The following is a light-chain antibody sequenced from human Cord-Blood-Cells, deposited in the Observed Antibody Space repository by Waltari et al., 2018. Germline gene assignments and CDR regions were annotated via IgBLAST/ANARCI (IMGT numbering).Light chain of an antibody. V-gene: IGLV2-23*01. Sequence: QSALTQPASVSGSPGQSITISCTGTSSDVVSYNLVSWYQQHPGKAPKLMIYEGSKRPSGVSNRFSGSKSGNTASLTISGLQAKDEADYYCCSYAGSSTLFGGGTKLTVL. CDR2: EGS. CDR1: SSDVVSYNL. CDR3: CSYAGSSTL. J-gene: IGLJ3*02.